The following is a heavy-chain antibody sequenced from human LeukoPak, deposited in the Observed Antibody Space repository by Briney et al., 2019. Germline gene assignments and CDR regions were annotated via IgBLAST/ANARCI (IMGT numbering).Heavy chain of an antibody. CDR2: IYNSGIT. Sequence: PSETLSLTCSVSGASISTYHWSWIRQPAGKGLEWVGRIYNSGITNYNQSLESRVTMSVDTSTNQFSLKLSSVTAADTAVYYCATTSGSFDHWGQGALVIVSS. D-gene: IGHD3-3*01. J-gene: IGHJ4*02. CDR3: ATTSGSFDH. CDR1: GASISTYH. V-gene: IGHV4-4*07.